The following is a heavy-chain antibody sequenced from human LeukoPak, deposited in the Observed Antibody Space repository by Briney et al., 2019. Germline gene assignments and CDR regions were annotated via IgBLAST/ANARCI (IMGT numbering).Heavy chain of an antibody. CDR2: ISNSGDAT. CDR3: AKAPPYKKYFDY. J-gene: IGHJ4*02. V-gene: IGHV3-23*01. CDR1: GFTFSNYS. D-gene: IGHD1-1*01. Sequence: GRSLGLSCAVSGFTFSNYSMSWVRQAPGKGLEWVSTISNSGDATYYADSVKGRFTITRDNSKNTLYLQMNSLRAEDTAVYYCAKAPPYKKYFDYWGQGTLVTVSS.